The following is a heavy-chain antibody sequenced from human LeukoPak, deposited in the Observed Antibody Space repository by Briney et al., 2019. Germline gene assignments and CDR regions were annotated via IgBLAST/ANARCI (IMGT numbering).Heavy chain of an antibody. CDR2: INSDGSST. D-gene: IGHD3-22*01. Sequence: GGSLRLSCAASGFTFSSYWMHWVRHAPGKGLVWVSRINSDGSSTSYADSVKGRFTISRDNAKNTLYLQMNSLRAEDTAVFYCASSGYYFGYESYFAYWGQGTLVTVSS. V-gene: IGHV3-74*01. CDR3: ASSGYYFGYESYFAY. CDR1: GFTFSSYW. J-gene: IGHJ4*02.